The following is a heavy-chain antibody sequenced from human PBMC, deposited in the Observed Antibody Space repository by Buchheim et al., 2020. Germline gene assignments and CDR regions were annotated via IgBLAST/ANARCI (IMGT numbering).Heavy chain of an antibody. CDR2: IFSDGTST. CDR1: GFTFSRYW. Sequence: EVQLVESGGGLVQPGGSLRLTCAASGFTFSRYWMNWVRQAPGKGLVWVSRIFSDGTSTSYADSVKGRFTISSDNAKNTVYLQMNSLRAEDTAVYYCAYWRRDSGYVSVYWGQGTL. J-gene: IGHJ4*02. V-gene: IGHV3-74*01. D-gene: IGHD3-22*01. CDR3: AYWRRDSGYVSVY.